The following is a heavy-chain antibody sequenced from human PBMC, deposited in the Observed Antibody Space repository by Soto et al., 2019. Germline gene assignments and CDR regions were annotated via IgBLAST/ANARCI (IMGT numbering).Heavy chain of an antibody. D-gene: IGHD3-3*01. CDR1: GYTLTELS. J-gene: IGHJ6*02. V-gene: IGHV1-24*01. CDR2: FDPEDGET. CDR3: ARASLTIFGAPYGMDV. Sequence: ASVKVSCKVSGYTLTELSMHWVRQAPGKGLEWMGGFDPEDGETIYAQKFQGRVTMTEDTSTDTAYMELSSLRSEDTAVYYCARASLTIFGAPYGMDVWGQGTSVTVSS.